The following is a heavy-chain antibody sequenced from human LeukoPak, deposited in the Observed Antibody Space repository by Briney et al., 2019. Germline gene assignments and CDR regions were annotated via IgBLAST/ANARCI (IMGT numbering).Heavy chain of an antibody. J-gene: IGHJ4*02. V-gene: IGHV4-38-2*02. CDR3: AREGYSSGWYLAPSNHY. Sequence: SETLSLTCAVSGYSISSGYYWGWLRPPPGEGLEWIGRIYHRGSNYYNPSLKSRVTISVDTSKNQFSLQLSSVTAADTAVYYCAREGYSSGWYLAPSNHYWGQGTLVSVSS. D-gene: IGHD6-19*01. CDR1: GYSISSGYY. CDR2: IYHRGSN.